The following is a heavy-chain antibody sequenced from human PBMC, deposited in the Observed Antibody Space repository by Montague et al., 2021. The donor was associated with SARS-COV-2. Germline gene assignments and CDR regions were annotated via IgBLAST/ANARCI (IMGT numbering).Heavy chain of an antibody. Sequence: PALVKPTQTLTLTCTFSGFSRSTSGMCVSWIRQPPGKALEWLARIDWDDDKYYSTSLKTRLTISKDTSKNQVVLTMTNMDPVDTATYYCARILVAAAGSPFDPWAREPWSPSPQ. V-gene: IGHV2-70*11. D-gene: IGHD6-13*01. CDR3: ARILVAAAGSPFDP. CDR2: IDWDDDK. J-gene: IGHJ5*02. CDR1: GFSRSTSGMC.